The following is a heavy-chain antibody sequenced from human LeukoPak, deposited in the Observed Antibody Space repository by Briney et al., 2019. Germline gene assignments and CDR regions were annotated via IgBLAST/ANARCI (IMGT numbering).Heavy chain of an antibody. CDR2: ISSDGGRT. V-gene: IGHV3-64D*09. J-gene: IGHJ4*02. CDR3: VKDPSGNYFYFDY. CDR1: GFTFSSFA. Sequence: GGSLDLSGSASGFTFSSFAMFWFGQAPGKGLEYVSGISSDGGRTNYADSVKARFTISRDNSKVTLYLQMTSLRPEDTAIYYCVKDPSGNYFYFDYWGQGTLVTVSS. D-gene: IGHD1-26*01.